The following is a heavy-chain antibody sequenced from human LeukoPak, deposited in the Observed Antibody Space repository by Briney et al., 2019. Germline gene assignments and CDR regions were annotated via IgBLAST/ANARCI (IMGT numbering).Heavy chain of an antibody. V-gene: IGHV1-46*01. CDR1: GYTFVSYY. Sequence: ASVKVSCKASGYTFVSYYMHWVRQAPGQGLQWMGIINRSAGSTTYAQKFQDRVTMTSDTSTSTVYMELSSLRSEDTAVYYCARPGYCSGGRCPSWFDPWGQGTLVIVSS. J-gene: IGHJ5*02. D-gene: IGHD2-15*01. CDR2: INRSAGST. CDR3: ARPGYCSGGRCPSWFDP.